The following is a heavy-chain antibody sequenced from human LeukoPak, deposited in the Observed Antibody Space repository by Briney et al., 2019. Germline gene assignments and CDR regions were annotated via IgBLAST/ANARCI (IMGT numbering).Heavy chain of an antibody. CDR1: GGSISSGDYY. J-gene: IGHJ4*02. CDR2: IYYSGST. D-gene: IGHD6-13*01. Sequence: SETLSLTCTVSGGSISSGDYYWRWIRQPPGKGLEWIGYIYYSGSTYYNPSLKSRATISVDTSKNQFSLKLSSVTAADTAMYYCARGGIAAASNWGQGTLVTVS. CDR3: ARGGIAAASN. V-gene: IGHV4-30-4*01.